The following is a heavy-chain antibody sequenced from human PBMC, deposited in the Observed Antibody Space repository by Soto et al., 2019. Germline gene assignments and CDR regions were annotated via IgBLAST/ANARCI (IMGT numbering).Heavy chain of an antibody. D-gene: IGHD5-12*01. CDR1: GFTFSSYA. J-gene: IGHJ4*02. CDR3: AKVMATIISRRVSQNLALCDY. CDR2: ISGSGGST. Sequence: PGGSLRLSCAASGFTFSSYAMSWVRQAPGKGLEWVSAISGSGGSTYYADSVKGRFTISRDNSKNTLYLQMNSLRAEDTAVYYCAKVMATIISRRVSQNLALCDYWGQGTLVTVSS. V-gene: IGHV3-23*01.